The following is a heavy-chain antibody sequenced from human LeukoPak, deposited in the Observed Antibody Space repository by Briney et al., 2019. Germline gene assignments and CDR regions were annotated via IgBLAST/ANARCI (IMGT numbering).Heavy chain of an antibody. CDR1: GFTFSSYA. V-gene: IGHV3-23*01. D-gene: IGHD4-17*01. Sequence: GGSLRLSCVASGFTFSSYAINWVRQAPGKGLEWVSGTSGSGGRTYYADSVKGRFTISRENSKNTLYLQMNSLRAEDTAVYYCAKVRLYGDYPEIDYWGQGTLVAVSS. CDR3: AKVRLYGDYPEIDY. J-gene: IGHJ4*02. CDR2: TSGSGGRT.